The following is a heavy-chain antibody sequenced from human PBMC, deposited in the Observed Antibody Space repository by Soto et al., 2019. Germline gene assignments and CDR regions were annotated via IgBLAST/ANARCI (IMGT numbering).Heavy chain of an antibody. CDR1: GDSINSDKYY. CDR2: IYYRGNT. J-gene: IGHJ6*02. CDR3: ARDPYDYGDYFNGMDV. D-gene: IGHD4-17*01. Sequence: PSETLSLTCSVSGDSINSDKYYWGWIRQPPGKGLEWIGSIYYRGNTYYNPSLQTRVTISLDKSKNQFSLKLSSVTAADTAVYYCARDPYDYGDYFNGMDVWGQGTTVTVS. V-gene: IGHV4-39*07.